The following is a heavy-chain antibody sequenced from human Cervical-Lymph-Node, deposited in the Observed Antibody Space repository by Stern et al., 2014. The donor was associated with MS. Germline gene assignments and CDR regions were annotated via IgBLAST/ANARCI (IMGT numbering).Heavy chain of an antibody. D-gene: IGHD6-19*01. CDR3: ARDIAVAGTWGSAFDI. J-gene: IGHJ3*02. V-gene: IGHV1-69*06. Sequence: VQLVESGAEVKKPGSSVKVSCKASGGTFSIYAISWVRQAPGQGLEWMGGIIPIFGTANYEQKFQGRVTITADKSTTTAYMELSSLRSEDTAVYYCARDIAVAGTWGSAFDIWGQGTMVTVSS. CDR1: GGTFSIYA. CDR2: IIPIFGTA.